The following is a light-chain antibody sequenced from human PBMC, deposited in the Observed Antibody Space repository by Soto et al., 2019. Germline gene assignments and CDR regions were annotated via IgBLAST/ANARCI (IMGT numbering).Light chain of an antibody. V-gene: IGKV1-5*03. CDR3: QQFETYFRT. J-gene: IGKJ1*01. Sequence: DIQLTQSPSTLSASVGDRVTITCRASQSISRWLVWYQQTPGKAPKLLIHAASTLERGVPSRFRGSGSGTQFALTITSLQPDDLATYYCQQFETYFRTFGQGTKVEI. CDR2: AAS. CDR1: QSISRW.